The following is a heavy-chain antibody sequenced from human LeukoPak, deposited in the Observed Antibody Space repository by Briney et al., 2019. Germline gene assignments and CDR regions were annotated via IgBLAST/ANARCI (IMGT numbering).Heavy chain of an antibody. J-gene: IGHJ5*02. CDR3: AKDSGFGELLGWFDP. Sequence: GGSLRLSCAASGFTFSSYGMHGVRQAPGKGLEWVAVISYDGSNKYYADSVKGRFTISRDNSKNTLYLQMNSLRAEDTAVYYCAKDSGFGELLGWFDPWGQGTLVTVSS. V-gene: IGHV3-30*18. CDR2: ISYDGSNK. D-gene: IGHD3-10*01. CDR1: GFTFSSYG.